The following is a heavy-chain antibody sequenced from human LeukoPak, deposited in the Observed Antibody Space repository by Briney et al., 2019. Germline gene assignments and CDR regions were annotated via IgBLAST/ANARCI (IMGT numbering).Heavy chain of an antibody. Sequence: GGSLRLSCAASGFTFSSYSMNWVRQAPGKGLEWVSSISSSSSYIYYADSVKGRFTISRDNAKNSLYLQMNSLRAEDTAVYYCAKWSGRDYGSGSGAFDIWGQGTMVTVSS. CDR2: ISSSSSYI. V-gene: IGHV3-21*01. D-gene: IGHD3-10*01. J-gene: IGHJ3*02. CDR1: GFTFSSYS. CDR3: AKWSGRDYGSGSGAFDI.